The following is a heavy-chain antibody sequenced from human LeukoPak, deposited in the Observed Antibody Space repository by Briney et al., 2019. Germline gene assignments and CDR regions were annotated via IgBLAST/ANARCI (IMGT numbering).Heavy chain of an antibody. CDR1: GGSIRSYY. CDR3: ASGYLWFGEFDY. Sequence: SETLSLTCTVSGGSIRSYYWSWIRQPPGKGLEWIGYIYYSGSTNYNPSLKSRVTMSLDTSKNQFSLKLSSVTAADTAVYYCASGYLWFGEFDYWGQGTLVTVSS. V-gene: IGHV4-59*01. D-gene: IGHD3-10*01. J-gene: IGHJ4*02. CDR2: IYYSGST.